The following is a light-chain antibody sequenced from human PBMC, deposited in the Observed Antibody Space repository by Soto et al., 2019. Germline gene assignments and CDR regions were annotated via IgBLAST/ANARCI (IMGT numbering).Light chain of an antibody. J-gene: IGLJ1*01. CDR3: SSYTSSSTYV. CDR1: SSDVGSYDR. Sequence: QSVLTQPPSVSGSPGQSVTISCTGTSSDVGSYDRVSWYQQPPGTAPKLMIYEVSFRPSGVPGRFSGSKSGNTASLTISGLQADDEADYYCSSYTSSSTYVFGTGTKVTVL. V-gene: IGLV2-18*02. CDR2: EVS.